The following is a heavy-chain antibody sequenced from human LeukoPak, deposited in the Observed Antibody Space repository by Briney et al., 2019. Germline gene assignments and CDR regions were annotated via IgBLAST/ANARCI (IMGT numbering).Heavy chain of an antibody. V-gene: IGHV4-59*01. J-gene: IGHJ3*02. CDR3: ARETVYSTEAFDI. D-gene: IGHD2-2*01. CDR2: IYYSGTT. CDR1: GGSISSYY. Sequence: PSETLSLTCTVSGGSISSYYWSWIRQPPGKGLEWVGYIYYSGTTNYNPSLKSRVTISVDTSKNQFSLKLSSVTAADTAVYYCARETVYSTEAFDIWGQGTMVTVSS.